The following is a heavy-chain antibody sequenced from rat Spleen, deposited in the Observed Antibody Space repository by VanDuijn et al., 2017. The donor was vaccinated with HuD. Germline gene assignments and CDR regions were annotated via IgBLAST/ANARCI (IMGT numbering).Heavy chain of an antibody. V-gene: IGHV5-46*01. CDR1: GFTFSTFP. J-gene: IGHJ4*01. D-gene: IGHD1-12*01. CDR2: IGSSGGSI. CDR3: ARRDSYAHGYVMDA. Sequence: EVQLVESGGGLVQPRRSMKVSCTASGFTFSTFPMAWVRQAPTKGLEWVATIGSSGGSIFYRDSVKGRFTISRDNAKNTLFLQMDSLRSEDTATYYCARRDSYAHGYVMDAWGQGASVTVSS.